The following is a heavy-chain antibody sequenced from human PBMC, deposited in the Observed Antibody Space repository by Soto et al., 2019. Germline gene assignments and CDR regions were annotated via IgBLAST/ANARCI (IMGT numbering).Heavy chain of an antibody. CDR1: GYTFTSYA. D-gene: IGHD3-22*01. CDR3: ARDLYYYDSSGYSY. V-gene: IGHV1-3*01. CDR2: INAGNGNT. J-gene: IGHJ4*02. Sequence: ASVKVSCKASGYTFTSYAMHWVRQAPGQRLEWMGWINAGNGNTKYSQKFQGRVTITRDASASTAYMELSSLRSEDTAVYYCARDLYYYDSSGYSYWGQGTLVTVS.